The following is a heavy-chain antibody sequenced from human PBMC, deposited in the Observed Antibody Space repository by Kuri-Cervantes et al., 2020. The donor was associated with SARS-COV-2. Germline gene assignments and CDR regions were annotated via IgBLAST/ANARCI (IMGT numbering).Heavy chain of an antibody. Sequence: GSLRLSCAVYGGSFSGYYWSWIRQPPGKGLEWIGEINHSGSTNYNPSLKSRVTISVDTSKNQFSLKLSSVAAADTAVYYCARGPRYSSSRYQTLDYWGQGTLVTVSS. CDR1: GGSFSGYY. CDR2: INHSGST. J-gene: IGHJ4*02. D-gene: IGHD6-13*01. V-gene: IGHV4-34*01. CDR3: ARGPRYSSSRYQTLDY.